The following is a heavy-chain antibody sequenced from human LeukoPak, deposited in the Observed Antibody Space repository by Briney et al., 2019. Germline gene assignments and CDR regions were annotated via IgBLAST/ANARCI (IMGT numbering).Heavy chain of an antibody. D-gene: IGHD1-26*01. J-gene: IGHJ4*02. CDR2: IYYSGST. V-gene: IGHV4-59*01. CDR1: GGSISSYY. Sequence: SETLSLTCTVSGGSISSYYWSWIRQPPGKGLEWIGYIYYSGSTNYNPSLKSRVTISVDTSENQYSLKLSSVTAADTAVYYCARDKWGLMYWGQGTLVTVSS. CDR3: ARDKWGLMY.